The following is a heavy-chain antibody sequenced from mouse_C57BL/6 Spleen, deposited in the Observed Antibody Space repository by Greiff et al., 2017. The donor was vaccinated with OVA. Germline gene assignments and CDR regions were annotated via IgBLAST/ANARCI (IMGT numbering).Heavy chain of an antibody. D-gene: IGHD4-1*01. Sequence: DVQLVESGGGLVKPGGSLKLSCAASGFTFSDYGMHWVRQAPEKGLEWVAYISSGSSTIYYADTVKGRFTISRDNAKNTLFLQMTSLRSEDTAMYYCARGLGRMGYYYFDYWGQGTTLTVSS. CDR3: ARGLGRMGYYYFDY. V-gene: IGHV5-17*01. CDR2: ISSGSSTI. CDR1: GFTFSDYG. J-gene: IGHJ2*01.